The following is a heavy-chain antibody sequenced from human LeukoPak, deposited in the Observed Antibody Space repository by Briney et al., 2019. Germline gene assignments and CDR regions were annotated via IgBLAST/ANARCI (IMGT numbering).Heavy chain of an antibody. CDR1: GYTFTSYD. CDR2: IIPIFGTA. V-gene: IGHV1-69*06. CDR3: ATSTFDNWFDP. D-gene: IGHD5/OR15-5a*01. Sequence: SVKVSCKASGYTFTSYDINWVRQATGQGLGWMGGIIPIFGTANYAQKFQGRVTITADKSTSTAYMELSSLRSEDTAVYYCATSTFDNWFDPWGQGTLVTVSS. J-gene: IGHJ5*02.